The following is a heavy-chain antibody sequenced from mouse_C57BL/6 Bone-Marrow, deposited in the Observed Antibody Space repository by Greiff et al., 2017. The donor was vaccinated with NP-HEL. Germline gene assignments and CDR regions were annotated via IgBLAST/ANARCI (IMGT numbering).Heavy chain of an antibody. Sequence: EVQLVESGGDLVKPGGSLKLSCAASGFTFSSYGMSWVRQTPDKRLEWVATISSGGSYTYYPDSVKGRFTISRDNAKNTLNLQMSSLKSEDTAMYYCARLGTAVYAMDYWGQGTSVTVSS. CDR1: GFTFSSYG. V-gene: IGHV5-6*01. CDR3: ARLGTAVYAMDY. D-gene: IGHD2-14*01. CDR2: ISSGGSYT. J-gene: IGHJ4*01.